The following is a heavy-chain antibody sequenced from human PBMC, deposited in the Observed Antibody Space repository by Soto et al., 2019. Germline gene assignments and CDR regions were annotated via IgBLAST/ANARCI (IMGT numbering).Heavy chain of an antibody. J-gene: IGHJ5*02. CDR3: AGNPVASNWFDP. Sequence: ASVKVSCKASGYTFTSYGISWVRQAPGQGLEWMGWISAYNGNTNYAQKLQGRVTMTTDTSTSTAYMGLRSLRSDDTAVYYCAGNPVASNWFDPWGQGTLVTVSS. CDR1: GYTFTSYG. CDR2: ISAYNGNT. D-gene: IGHD1-1*01. V-gene: IGHV1-18*01.